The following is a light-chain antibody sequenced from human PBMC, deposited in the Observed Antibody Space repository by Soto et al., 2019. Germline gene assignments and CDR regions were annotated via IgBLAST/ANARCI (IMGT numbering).Light chain of an antibody. V-gene: IGLV2-14*01. CDR1: SSDIGGYNY. J-gene: IGLJ1*01. CDR3: CSKTSRIDYV. CDR2: EVS. Sequence: QSALTQPASVSGSPGQSITISCTGTSSDIGGYNYVSWYQQHPGEAPKLVIYEVSNRPSGVSNRFSGSKSGNTASLTISGLQADDEADYYCCSKTSRIDYVLGIGTKLTVL.